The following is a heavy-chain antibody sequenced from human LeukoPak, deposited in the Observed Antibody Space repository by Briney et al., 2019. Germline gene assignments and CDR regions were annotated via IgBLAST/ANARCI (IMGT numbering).Heavy chain of an antibody. J-gene: IGHJ4*02. D-gene: IGHD2-8*01. Sequence: GASVKVSCKASGGTFSSYAISWVRQAPGQGLEWMGRIIPILGIANYAQKFQGRVTITADKSTSTAYMELSSLRSGDTAVYYCARSDYCTNGVCYTPFDYWGQGTLVTVSS. CDR2: IIPILGIA. CDR3: ARSDYCTNGVCYTPFDY. CDR1: GGTFSSYA. V-gene: IGHV1-69*04.